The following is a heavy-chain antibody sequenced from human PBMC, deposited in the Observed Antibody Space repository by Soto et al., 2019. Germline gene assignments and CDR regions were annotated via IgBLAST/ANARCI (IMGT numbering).Heavy chain of an antibody. CDR3: ARWPQLEPRFDY. V-gene: IGHV4-31*03. CDR1: GGSISSGGYY. D-gene: IGHD1-1*01. J-gene: IGHJ4*02. CDR2: IYYSGST. Sequence: SETLSLTCTVSGGSISSGGYYWSWIRQHPGKGLEWIGYIYYSGSTYYNPSLKSRVTISVDTSKNQFSLKLSSVTAADTAVYYCARWPQLEPRFDYWGQGTLVTSPQ.